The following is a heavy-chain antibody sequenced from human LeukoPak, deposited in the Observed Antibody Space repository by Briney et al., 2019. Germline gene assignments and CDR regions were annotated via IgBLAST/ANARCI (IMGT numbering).Heavy chain of an antibody. CDR2: ISGSLGST. CDR3: AKDVGTGIGAHDI. CDR1: GFTFSSYG. J-gene: IGHJ3*02. Sequence: PGGSLRLSCAASGFTFSSYGMSWVRQAPGKGLEWVSAISGSLGSTYYADSVKGRFTISRDNSKNTLNLQMNSLRAEDTAVYYCAKDVGTGIGAHDIWGQGTMVTVSS. D-gene: IGHD7-27*01. V-gene: IGHV3-23*01.